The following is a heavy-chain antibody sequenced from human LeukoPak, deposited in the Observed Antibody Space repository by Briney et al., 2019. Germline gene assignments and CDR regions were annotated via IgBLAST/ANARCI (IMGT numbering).Heavy chain of an antibody. CDR3: ARGFYSSNWYFDL. CDR2: INHSGTT. D-gene: IGHD4-11*01. V-gene: IGHV4-34*01. J-gene: IGHJ2*01. CDR1: GGSFSDHY. Sequence: SETLSLTCTVYGGSFSDHYWNWIRQPPGKGKEWKGEINHSGTTNYNPSLKSRVTISVDTSKNQFSLKLSSVTAADTAMYYCARGFYSSNWYFDLWGRGTLVTVSS.